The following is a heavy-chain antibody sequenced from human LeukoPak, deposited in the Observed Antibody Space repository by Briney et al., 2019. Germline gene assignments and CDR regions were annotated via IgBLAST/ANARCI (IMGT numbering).Heavy chain of an antibody. CDR1: GGSISSYY. CDR2: IYYSGST. J-gene: IGHJ4*02. CDR3: ARIGDCTSTSCLGDFDY. D-gene: IGHD2-2*01. V-gene: IGHV4-59*01. Sequence: SETLSLTCTVSGGSISSYYWSWLRQPPGKGLEWIGYIYYSGSTNYNPSLKSRVTISVDTSKNQFSLKLSSVTAADTAVYYCARIGDCTSTSCLGDFDYWGQGTLVTVSS.